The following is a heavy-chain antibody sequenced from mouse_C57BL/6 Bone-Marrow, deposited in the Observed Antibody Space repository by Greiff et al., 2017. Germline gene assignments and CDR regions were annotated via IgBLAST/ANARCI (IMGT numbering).Heavy chain of an antibody. CDR2: IYPGNGDT. CDR3: ARFNYDAY. Sequence: VQLQQSGAELVKPGASVKISCKASGYAFSSYWKNWVKQRTGKGLEWIGQIYPGNGDTNNNGKFKGKATRTEDKSSSTSYMQLSSLTSEDSAVYFCARFNYDAYWGQGTTLTVSS. J-gene: IGHJ2*01. CDR1: GYAFSSYW. V-gene: IGHV1-80*01.